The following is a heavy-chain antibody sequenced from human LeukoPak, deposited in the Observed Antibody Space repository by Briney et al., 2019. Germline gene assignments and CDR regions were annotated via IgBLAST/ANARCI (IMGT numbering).Heavy chain of an antibody. CDR1: GFTFSSYW. CDR2: IKQDGSEK. J-gene: IGHJ4*02. V-gene: IGHV3-7*01. D-gene: IGHD3-9*01. CDR3: ARGTVRYLDWPQDYFDY. Sequence: GGSLRLSCAASGFTFSSYWMSWVRQAPGKGLEWVANIKQDGSEKFYVDSVKGRFTISRDNDKNSLYLQMNSLRAEDTAVYYCARGTVRYLDWPQDYFDYWGQGTLVTVSS.